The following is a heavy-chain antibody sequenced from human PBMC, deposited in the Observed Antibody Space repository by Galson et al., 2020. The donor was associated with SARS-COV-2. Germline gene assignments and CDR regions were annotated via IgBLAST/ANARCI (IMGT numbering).Heavy chain of an antibody. V-gene: IGHV3-53*01. D-gene: IGHD3-10*01. Sequence: GESLKISCAASGFTVGSRWISWVRRAPGKGLEWVSLIDAAGNPFYADSIKGRFTISRDNSRNIVFLQMTSLRAVDTAVYYCLREGDTIYPDYWGPGTLVTVSS. CDR3: LREGDTIYPDY. J-gene: IGHJ4*02. CDR2: IDAAGNP. CDR1: GFTVGSRW.